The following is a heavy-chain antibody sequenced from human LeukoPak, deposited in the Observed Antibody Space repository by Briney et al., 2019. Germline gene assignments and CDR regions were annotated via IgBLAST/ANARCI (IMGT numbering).Heavy chain of an antibody. CDR1: GASVTDYY. Sequence: PSETLSLSCTVSGASVTDYYWSWIRQSPGKGLEWISYIHHSGNSDYNPSLRSRVTTSLDTSKNQFSLNLISVTAADTAVYYCTEGHWGLQAWSQGNLVNVSS. J-gene: IGHJ5*02. CDR2: IHHSGNS. V-gene: IGHV4-59*02. CDR3: TEGHWGLQA. D-gene: IGHD7-27*01.